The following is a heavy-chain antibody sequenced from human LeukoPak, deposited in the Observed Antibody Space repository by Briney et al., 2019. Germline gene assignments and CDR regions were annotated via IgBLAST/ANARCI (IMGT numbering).Heavy chain of an antibody. V-gene: IGHV1-69*01. D-gene: IGHD3-3*01. J-gene: IGHJ3*02. CDR2: IIPIFGTA. Sequence: GSSVKVSCKASGGTFSSYAISRVRQAPGQGLEWMGGIIPIFGTANYAQKFQGRVTITADESTSTAYMELSSLRSEDTAVYYCARVGEHITIFGVVRFAFDIWGQGTMVTVSS. CDR3: ARVGEHITIFGVVRFAFDI. CDR1: GGTFSSYA.